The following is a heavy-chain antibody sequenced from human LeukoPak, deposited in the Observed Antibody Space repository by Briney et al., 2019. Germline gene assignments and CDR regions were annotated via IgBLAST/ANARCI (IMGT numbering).Heavy chain of an antibody. CDR2: INHSGST. Sequence: SETLSLTCAVYGGSFSGYYWSWIRQPPGKGLEWIGEINHSGSTNYNPSLKSRVTISVDTSKNQFSLKLSSVTAADTAVYYCARREYDSWSGYYYYYYGMDVWGQGTTVTVSS. D-gene: IGHD3-3*01. V-gene: IGHV4-34*01. J-gene: IGHJ6*02. CDR1: GGSFSGYY. CDR3: ARREYDSWSGYYYYYYGMDV.